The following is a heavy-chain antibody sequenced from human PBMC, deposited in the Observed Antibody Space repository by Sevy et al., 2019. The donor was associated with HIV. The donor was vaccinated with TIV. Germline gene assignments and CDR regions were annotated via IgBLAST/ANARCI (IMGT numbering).Heavy chain of an antibody. Sequence: SETLSLTCAVSGGSISSGGYSWSWIRQPPGKGLDWIGYIYHSGSTYYNPSLKSRVTISVDRSKNQFSLKLSSGTAADTAVYYCARGKGPGSAFDIWGQGTMVTVSS. CDR3: ARGKGPGSAFDI. V-gene: IGHV4-30-2*01. CDR1: GGSISSGGYS. J-gene: IGHJ3*02. CDR2: IYHSGST.